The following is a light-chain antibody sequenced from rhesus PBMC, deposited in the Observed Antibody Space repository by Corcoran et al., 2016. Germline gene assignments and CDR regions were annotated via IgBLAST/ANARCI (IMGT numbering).Light chain of an antibody. CDR3: LQYNSSPFT. J-gene: IGKJ3*01. V-gene: IGKV1-22*01. Sequence: DIQMTQSPSSLSASVGETVTITCRASQSISTWLDWYQQKPGKAPNLLIYQAFSLHSGVPSRFIGIESGTEFTLTISGLQPEDFATYYCLQYNSSPFTFGPGTKVDMK. CDR2: QAF. CDR1: QSISTW.